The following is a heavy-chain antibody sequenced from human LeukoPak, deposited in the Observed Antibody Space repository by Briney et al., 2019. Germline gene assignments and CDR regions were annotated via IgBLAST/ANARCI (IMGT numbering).Heavy chain of an antibody. Sequence: GGSLRLSCAASGFTFSSYEMNWVRQAPGKGLEWVSYISSSGSTIYYADSVKGRFTISRDNAKNSLYLQMNSLRAEDTAVYYCAREATDAFDIWGQGTMVTVSS. CDR1: GFTFSSYE. V-gene: IGHV3-48*03. J-gene: IGHJ3*02. CDR2: ISSSGSTI. CDR3: AREATDAFDI.